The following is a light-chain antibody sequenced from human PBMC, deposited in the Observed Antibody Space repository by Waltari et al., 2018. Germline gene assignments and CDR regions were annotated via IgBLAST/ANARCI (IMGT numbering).Light chain of an antibody. CDR2: VTS. Sequence: ETIMTQSPATLSVSPGETATLSCRASKSVGNNIAWFQQTPGQAPRLLIYVTSSRSTNIPGRFSGAGSGTDFTHTISGLQSEDFAVYYCQQYNEWPYTFGQGT. CDR1: KSVGNN. V-gene: IGKV3-15*01. CDR3: QQYNEWPYT. J-gene: IGKJ2*01.